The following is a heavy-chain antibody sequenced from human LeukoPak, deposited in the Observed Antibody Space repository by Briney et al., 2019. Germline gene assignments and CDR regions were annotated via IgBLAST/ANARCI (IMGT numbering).Heavy chain of an antibody. CDR1: GFTFSCYA. CDR2: FSGSRGST. Sequence: PAGPLRISCAASGFTFSCYAMSWGRQAPGRGLHWVSAFSGSRGSTYYADSVKGRFTISRDNSKNTLYLQMNSLRAEDTAVYYCARELCFGGRGARTTDFDYWGQGTLVTVSS. D-gene: IGHD3-10*01. J-gene: IGHJ4*02. V-gene: IGHV3-23*01. CDR3: ARELCFGGRGARTTDFDY.